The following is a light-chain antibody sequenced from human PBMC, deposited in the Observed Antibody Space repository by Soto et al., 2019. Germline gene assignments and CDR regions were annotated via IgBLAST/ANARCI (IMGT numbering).Light chain of an antibody. CDR1: QGISSY. J-gene: IGKJ4*01. Sequence: DIQLTQSPSFLSASVGDRVTITCRASQGISSYLAWYQQKPGKAPKLLIYAASTLQSGVPSRFSGSGSGTEFTLTISSLQPEDCATYYCQQRNRGLTFGRGTKVEIK. CDR2: AAS. CDR3: QQRNRGLT. V-gene: IGKV1-9*01.